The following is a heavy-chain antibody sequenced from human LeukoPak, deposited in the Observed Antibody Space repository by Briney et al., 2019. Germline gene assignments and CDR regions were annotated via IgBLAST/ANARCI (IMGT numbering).Heavy chain of an antibody. CDR3: AKGGYCSSTSCYVGWFDP. V-gene: IGHV3-23*01. D-gene: IGHD2-2*01. J-gene: IGHJ5*02. CDR1: GFTFSSYV. CDR2: ISGGGGST. Sequence: TGGSLRLSCAASGFTFSSYVMNWVRQAPGKGLEWVSVISGGGGSTYYADSVKGRFTISRDNSKNTLFLRMNSLRAEDTAVYYCAKGGYCSSTSCYVGWFDPWGQGTLVTVSS.